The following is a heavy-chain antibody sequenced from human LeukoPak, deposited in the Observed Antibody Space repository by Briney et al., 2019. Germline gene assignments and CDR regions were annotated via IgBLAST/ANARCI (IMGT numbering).Heavy chain of an antibody. J-gene: IGHJ4*02. V-gene: IGHV1-8*01. CDR3: ARRARVAAAGTLGY. D-gene: IGHD6-13*01. Sequence: ASVKVSCKASGYTFTSYDINWVRQATGQGLEWMGWMSPNSGNTGYAQKFQGRVTMTRNTSISTAYMELSSLRSEDTAVYYCARRARVAAAGTLGYWGQGTLVTVSS. CDR1: GYTFTSYD. CDR2: MSPNSGNT.